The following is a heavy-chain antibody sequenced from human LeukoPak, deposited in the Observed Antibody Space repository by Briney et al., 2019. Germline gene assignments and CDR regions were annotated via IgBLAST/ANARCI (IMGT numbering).Heavy chain of an antibody. Sequence: GGSLRLSCAASGFTFNSYAISWVRQAPGKGLEWVSGISGSGASTYYADSVKGRFTISRDNSKNTLYLQMNSLRAEDTAVYYCARGDDSSGYYYVWGQGTLVTVSS. CDR2: ISGSGAST. CDR1: GFTFNSYA. J-gene: IGHJ4*02. V-gene: IGHV3-23*01. CDR3: ARGDDSSGYYYV. D-gene: IGHD3-22*01.